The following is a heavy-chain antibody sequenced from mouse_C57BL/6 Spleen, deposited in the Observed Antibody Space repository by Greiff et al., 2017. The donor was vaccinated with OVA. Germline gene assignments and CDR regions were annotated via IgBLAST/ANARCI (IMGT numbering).Heavy chain of an antibody. CDR3: AGSTVVRAMDY. V-gene: IGHV1-59*01. CDR1: GYTFTSYW. J-gene: IGHJ4*01. CDR2: IDPSDSYT. Sequence: VQLQQPGAELVRPGTSVKLSCKASGYTFTSYWLHWVKQRPGQGLEWIGVIDPSDSYTNYNQKFKGKATLTVDTSSSTAYMQLSSLTSEDSAVYYCAGSTVVRAMDYWGQGTSVTVSS. D-gene: IGHD1-1*01.